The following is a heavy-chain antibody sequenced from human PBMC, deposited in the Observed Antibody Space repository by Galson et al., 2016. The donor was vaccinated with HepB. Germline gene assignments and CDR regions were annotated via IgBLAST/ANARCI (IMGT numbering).Heavy chain of an antibody. D-gene: IGHD3-3*01. V-gene: IGHV3-33*01. CDR1: GFSFGSYG. J-gene: IGHJ6*02. CDR2: IWYDGSNK. CDR3: ARDARGEWLHFGMDV. Sequence: SLRLSCAASGFSFGSYGMHWVRQAPGKGPEWVAVIWYDGSNKYYADSVKGRFTISRDNSKNTLYLQMNSLRAEDTAVYYCARDARGEWLHFGMDVWGQGTTVTVSS.